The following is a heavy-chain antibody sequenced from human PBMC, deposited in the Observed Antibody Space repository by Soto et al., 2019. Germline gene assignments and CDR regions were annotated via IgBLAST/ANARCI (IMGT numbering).Heavy chain of an antibody. Sequence: GGSLRLSCSASGFTFGDYAMIWFRQAPGKGLDWVGFIRSKAYGGTTEYAASVKGRFTISRDDSKSIAYLQMDSLKTEDTAVYYCTRDADYYDYVWGSYRHTTFDYWGQGTLVTVSS. D-gene: IGHD3-16*02. V-gene: IGHV3-49*03. CDR3: TRDADYYDYVWGSYRHTTFDY. CDR2: IRSKAYGGTT. CDR1: GFTFGDYA. J-gene: IGHJ4*02.